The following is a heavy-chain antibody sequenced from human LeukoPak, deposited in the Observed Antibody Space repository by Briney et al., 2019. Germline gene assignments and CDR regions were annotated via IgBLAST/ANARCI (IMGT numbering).Heavy chain of an antibody. CDR2: ISSSSSYI. Sequence: GGSLRLSCAASGFTFSSYSMNWVRQAPGKGLGWVSSISSSSSYIYYADSVKGRFTISRDNAKNSLYLQMNSLRAEDTAVYYCARDLTGTLSMDVWGKGTTVTVSS. CDR3: ARDLTGTLSMDV. V-gene: IGHV3-21*01. CDR1: GFTFSSYS. D-gene: IGHD1-20*01. J-gene: IGHJ6*03.